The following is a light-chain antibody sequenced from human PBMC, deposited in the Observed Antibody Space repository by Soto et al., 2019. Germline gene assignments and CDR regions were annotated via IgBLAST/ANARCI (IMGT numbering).Light chain of an antibody. CDR1: QSVSSN. J-gene: IGKJ4*01. CDR2: DAS. Sequence: EIVMTQSPATLSLSPGERATLSCRASQSVSSNLAWYQQKPGQAPRLLIYDASTRATGIPARFSGSGSGTEFTLTISSLEPEDFAVYYCQQYNNWPLTFGGGTKVDIK. V-gene: IGKV3-15*01. CDR3: QQYNNWPLT.